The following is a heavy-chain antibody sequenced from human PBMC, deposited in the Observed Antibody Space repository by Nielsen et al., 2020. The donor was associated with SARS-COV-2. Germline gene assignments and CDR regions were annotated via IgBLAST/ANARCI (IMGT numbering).Heavy chain of an antibody. V-gene: IGHV3-30*04. D-gene: IGHD2-15*01. J-gene: IGHJ4*02. CDR3: AKDVRSGTYYFDY. CDR1: KFTFSVYA. CDR2: ISYDGKNR. Sequence: GESLKISCAASKFTFSVYAMHWVRQAPGKGLEWVAVISYDGKNRFYADSVRGRFTISRDNDKNMVYLQVNSLRAEDTAVYYCAKDVRSGTYYFDYWGQGTLVTVSS.